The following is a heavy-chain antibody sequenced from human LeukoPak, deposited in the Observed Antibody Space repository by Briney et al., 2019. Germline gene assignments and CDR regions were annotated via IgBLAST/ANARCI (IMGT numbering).Heavy chain of an antibody. CDR3: VSAYYGSGSDFDH. Sequence: GGSLRLSCAASGFTVSSNYMSWVRQAPGKGLEWVSVLYSGGSTYYADSVKGIFTISRDNSKNTLYLQMNSLRAEDTAVYYCVSAYYGSGSDFDHWGQGALVTVSS. V-gene: IGHV3-66*01. J-gene: IGHJ4*02. D-gene: IGHD3-10*01. CDR2: LYSGGST. CDR1: GFTVSSNY.